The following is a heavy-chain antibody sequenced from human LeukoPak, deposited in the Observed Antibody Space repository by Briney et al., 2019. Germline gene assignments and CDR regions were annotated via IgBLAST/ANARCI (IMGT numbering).Heavy chain of an antibody. CDR3: ARGRNSGFDY. Sequence: SQTLSLTCAISGDSVSGNSAVAWNWLRQSPSRGLEWLGRTYYRSKWNNDYAGSVKTRITINPDTSKNQFSLHLNSVTPEDTAVYYCARGRNSGFDYWGQGTLVTVSS. D-gene: IGHD2/OR15-2a*01. CDR2: TYYRSKWNN. CDR1: GDSVSGNSAVA. V-gene: IGHV6-1*01. J-gene: IGHJ4*02.